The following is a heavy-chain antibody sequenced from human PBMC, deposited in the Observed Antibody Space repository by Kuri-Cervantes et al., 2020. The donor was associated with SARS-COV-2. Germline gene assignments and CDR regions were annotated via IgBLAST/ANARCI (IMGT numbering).Heavy chain of an antibody. V-gene: IGHV3-21*05. J-gene: IGHJ4*02. CDR3: ARVRGVGY. D-gene: IGHD3-10*01. CDR1: GFTFSSYE. CDR2: ISSSSSYI. Sequence: GGSLRLSCAASGFTFSSYEVNWVRQAPGKGLEWVSYISSSSSYIYYADSVKGRFAISRDNAKNSLYLQMNSLRAEDTAVYYCARVRGVGYWGQGTLVTVSS.